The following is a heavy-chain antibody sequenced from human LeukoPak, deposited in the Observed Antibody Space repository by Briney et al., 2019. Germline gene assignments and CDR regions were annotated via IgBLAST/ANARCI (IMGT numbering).Heavy chain of an antibody. CDR1: GLTFSHYE. Sequence: GGSLRLSWAASGLTFSHYEMDWVRHAPGKGLEWISYISNTGDIIHYADCVEGRFTISRDNAKNSLYLQMNSLRAEDTAVYYCVRAQRMTTAAPYEFDYWGQGTLVTVSS. V-gene: IGHV3-48*03. CDR2: ISNTGDII. J-gene: IGHJ4*02. D-gene: IGHD4-11*01. CDR3: VRAQRMTTAAPYEFDY.